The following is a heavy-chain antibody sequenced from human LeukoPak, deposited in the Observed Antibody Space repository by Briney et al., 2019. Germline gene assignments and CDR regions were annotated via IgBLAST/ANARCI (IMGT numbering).Heavy chain of an antibody. J-gene: IGHJ4*02. CDR2: ISYEGSNK. CDR1: GFTFSNYG. Sequence: GGSLRLSCAASGFTFSNYGMHWVRQVPGKGLEWVAAISYEGSNKYYADSVKGRFTISRDNSESKLYLQMNSLRVEDTAMYYCAKDDSSGWYGAFDFWGRGTLVTVSS. CDR3: AKDDSSGWYGAFDF. D-gene: IGHD6-19*01. V-gene: IGHV3-30*18.